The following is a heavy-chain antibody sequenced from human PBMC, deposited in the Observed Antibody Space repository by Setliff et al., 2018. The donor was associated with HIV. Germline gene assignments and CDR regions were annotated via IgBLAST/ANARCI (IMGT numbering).Heavy chain of an antibody. Sequence: SLKISCAASGFTFSDYPMNWVRQAPGKGLEWVSHIYPDSNNIDYTDSVKGRFTISRDNAKNSLYLQMNSLRAEDAAVYYCATDLHWAFDYWGQGSLVTVSS. D-gene: IGHD7-27*01. CDR3: ATDLHWAFDY. CDR1: GFTFSDYP. J-gene: IGHJ4*02. V-gene: IGHV3-48*01. CDR2: IYPDSNNI.